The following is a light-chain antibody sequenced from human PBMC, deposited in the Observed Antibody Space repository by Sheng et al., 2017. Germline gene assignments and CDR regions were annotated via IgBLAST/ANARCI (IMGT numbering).Light chain of an antibody. V-gene: IGLV1-51*01. CDR3: GTWDNQPECWGS. CDR2: DNN. CDR1: SQTWGNNY. Sequence: QSMLTQPPSVSAAPGQKVTISWLWKKSQTWGNNYVSWYQQLPGTAPKLLIYDNNKRPSGIPDRFSGSKSGTSATLGITGLQTGDEADYYCGTWDNQPECWGSFGTGTKGHRP. J-gene: IGLJ1*01.